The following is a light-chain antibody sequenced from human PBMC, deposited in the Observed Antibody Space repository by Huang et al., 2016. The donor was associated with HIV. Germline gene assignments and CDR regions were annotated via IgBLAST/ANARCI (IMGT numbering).Light chain of an antibody. CDR3: QQYYNTPLT. Sequence: DIVMTQSPDSLAVSLGERATINCKSSQSVLYSSNNNNYLAWYQQKPGQPPKLLIYWASTRESGVPDRVSGSGSGTDFTLTISSLQAEDVAVYYCQQYYNTPLTFGGGTKVEIK. CDR1: QSVLYSSNNNNY. V-gene: IGKV4-1*01. CDR2: WAS. J-gene: IGKJ4*01.